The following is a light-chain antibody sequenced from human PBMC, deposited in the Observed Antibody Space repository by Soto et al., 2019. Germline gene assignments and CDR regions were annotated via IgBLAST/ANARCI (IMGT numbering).Light chain of an antibody. J-gene: IGKJ4*02. CDR3: QQYHSYPVT. V-gene: IGKV1-16*02. CDR1: QGISTF. CDR2: DAS. Sequence: DIQMTQSPSSLYASVGDTVTITCRASQGISTFLAWFQQKPGKAPKSLIYDASSLQSGVPSKFIGSGSDTDLTLTSSSLQPEDFATYYCQQYHSYPVTFGGGTKVEIK.